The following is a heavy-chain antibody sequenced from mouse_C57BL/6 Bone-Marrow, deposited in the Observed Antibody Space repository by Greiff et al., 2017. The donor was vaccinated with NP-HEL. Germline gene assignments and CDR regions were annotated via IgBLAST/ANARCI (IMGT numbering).Heavy chain of an antibody. J-gene: IGHJ3*01. CDR1: GYTFTEYT. CDR3: ARHPLYDYDGGAWFAY. V-gene: IGHV1-62-2*01. D-gene: IGHD2-4*01. CDR2: FYPGSGSI. Sequence: QVHVKQSGAELVKPGASVKLSCKASGYTFTEYTIHWVKQRSGQGLEWIGWFYPGSGSIKYNEKFKDKATLTADKSSSTVYMELSRLTSEDSAVYFCARHPLYDYDGGAWFAYWGQGTLVTVSA.